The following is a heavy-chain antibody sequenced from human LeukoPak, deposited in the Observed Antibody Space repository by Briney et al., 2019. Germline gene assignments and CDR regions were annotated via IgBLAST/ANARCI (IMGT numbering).Heavy chain of an antibody. J-gene: IGHJ3*02. CDR3: TRDGYGFDI. CDR2: ISSSSSTI. CDR1: GFTFSSYR. V-gene: IGHV3-48*04. Sequence: GGSLRLSCAASGFTFSSYRMNWVRQAPGKGLEWVTYISSSSSTIYYADSVKGRFTISRDNAKNSLYLQMNSLRAEDTAVYYCTRDGYGFDIWGQGTMVTVSS.